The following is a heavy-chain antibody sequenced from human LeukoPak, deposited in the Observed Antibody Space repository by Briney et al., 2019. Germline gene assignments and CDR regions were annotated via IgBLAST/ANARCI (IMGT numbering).Heavy chain of an antibody. CDR3: ARDRRGSENYHYFDY. Sequence: PGRSLRLSCAASGFTFRSHGMHWVRQAPGKGLEWVAVIWYDGSNKYYADSVKGRFTISRGNSKNTLYLEMNSLRAEDTAVYYCARDRRGSENYHYFDYWGQGTLVTVSS. CDR2: IWYDGSNK. V-gene: IGHV3-33*01. J-gene: IGHJ4*02. D-gene: IGHD3-10*01. CDR1: GFTFRSHG.